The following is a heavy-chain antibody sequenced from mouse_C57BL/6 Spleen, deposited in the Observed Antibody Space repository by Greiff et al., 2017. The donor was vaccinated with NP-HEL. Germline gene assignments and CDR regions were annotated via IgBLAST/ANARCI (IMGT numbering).Heavy chain of an antibody. J-gene: IGHJ2*01. Sequence: QVQLQQPGAELVRPGSSVKLSCKASGYTFTSYWMDWVKQRPGQGLEWIGNIYPSDSETHYNQKFKDKATLTVDKSSSTAYMQLSSLTYEDSAVYYGARGPDYDGSSYDYFDYWGQGTTLTVSS. CDR3: ARGPDYDGSSYDYFDY. CDR1: GYTFTSYW. D-gene: IGHD1-1*01. CDR2: IYPSDSET. V-gene: IGHV1-61*01.